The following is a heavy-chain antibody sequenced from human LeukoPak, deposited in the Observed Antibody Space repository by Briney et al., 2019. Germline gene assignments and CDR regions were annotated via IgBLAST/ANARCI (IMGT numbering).Heavy chain of an antibody. J-gene: IGHJ4*02. CDR1: GYTFTSYY. D-gene: IGHD3-9*01. Sequence: ASVKVSCKASGYTFTSYYMHWVRQAPGQGLEWMGIINPSGGSTSYAQKFQGRVTMTRDTSTSTVYMELSSLRSEDTAVYFCTREAPSTGYFDYWGQGTLVTVSS. CDR2: INPSGGST. V-gene: IGHV1-46*01. CDR3: TREAPSTGYFDY.